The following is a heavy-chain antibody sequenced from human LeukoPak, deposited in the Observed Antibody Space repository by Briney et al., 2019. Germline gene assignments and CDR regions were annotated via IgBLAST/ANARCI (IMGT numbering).Heavy chain of an antibody. J-gene: IGHJ4*02. Sequence: SVQVSCMASGGTFSSYAISWVRQAPGQGLEWMGGIIPIFGTANYAQKFQGRVTITADESTSTAYMELSSLRSEDTAVYYCAYSSGWYSLDYWGQGTLVTVSS. CDR2: IIPIFGTA. D-gene: IGHD6-19*01. CDR1: GGTFSSYA. V-gene: IGHV1-69*13. CDR3: AYSSGWYSLDY.